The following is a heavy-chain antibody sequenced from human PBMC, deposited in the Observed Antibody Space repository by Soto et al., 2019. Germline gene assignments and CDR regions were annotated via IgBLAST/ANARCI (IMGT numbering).Heavy chain of an antibody. Sequence: QVQLVESGGGVVQPGRSLRLSCAASGFTFSSSAMHWVRQAPGKGLEWVAVISYDGSNKYYADSVKGRFTISRDNSKNTLYLQMNSLRADDTAVYYCARDKRDLRFLEWSYYFDYWGQGTLVTVSS. V-gene: IGHV3-30-3*01. CDR1: GFTFSSSA. J-gene: IGHJ4*02. CDR2: ISYDGSNK. CDR3: ARDKRDLRFLEWSYYFDY. D-gene: IGHD3-3*01.